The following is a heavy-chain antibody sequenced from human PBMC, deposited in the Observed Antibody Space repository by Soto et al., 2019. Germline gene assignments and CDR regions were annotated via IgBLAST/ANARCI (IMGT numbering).Heavy chain of an antibody. CDR1: GGSISSGGYY. CDR2: IYYSGST. Sequence: SETLSLTCTVSGGSISSGGYYWSWIRQHPGKGLEWIGYIYYSGSTYYNPSLKSRVTISVDTSKNQFSLKLSSVTAADTAVYYCARSFIAVGGGAFDIWGQGTMVTVS. CDR3: ARSFIAVGGGAFDI. D-gene: IGHD6-19*01. J-gene: IGHJ3*02. V-gene: IGHV4-31*03.